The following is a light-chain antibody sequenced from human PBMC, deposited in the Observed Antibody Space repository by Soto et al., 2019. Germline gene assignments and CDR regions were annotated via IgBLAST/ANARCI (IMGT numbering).Light chain of an antibody. J-gene: IGLJ2*01. Sequence: QSVLTQPASVSGSPGQSVTISCTGTSSDVGGYNYVSWYQQHPGKAPKLMIYDVSKRPSGVSNRFSCSKYGNTASLTSSGLQADDEADYCCSSYTSSSNVVFGGGTKLTVL. CDR1: SSDVGGYNY. CDR2: DVS. CDR3: SSYTSSSNVV. V-gene: IGLV2-14*01.